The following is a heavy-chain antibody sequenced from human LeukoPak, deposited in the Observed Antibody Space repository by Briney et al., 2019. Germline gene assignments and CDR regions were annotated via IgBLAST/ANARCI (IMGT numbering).Heavy chain of an antibody. CDR3: ARDLPSTPNWELDY. D-gene: IGHD1-26*01. V-gene: IGHV1-2*06. CDR1: GYTFAGYF. J-gene: IGHJ4*02. Sequence: ASVKVSCKASGYTFAGYFIHWVRQAPGQGLEWMGRINPHRGVTEYAQKFQGRVTMSRDTSITTAYVEVSRLISDDTAAYYCARDLPSTPNWELDYWGQGTLVTASS. CDR2: INPHRGVT.